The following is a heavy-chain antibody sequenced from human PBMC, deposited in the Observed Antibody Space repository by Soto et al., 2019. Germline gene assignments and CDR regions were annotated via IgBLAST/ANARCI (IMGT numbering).Heavy chain of an antibody. Sequence: SETLSLTCAVYGGSFSGYYRSWIRQPPGKGLEWIGEINHSGSTNYNPSLKSRVTISVDTSKNQFSLKLSSVTAADTAVYYCARLAPMAYYYYYGMDVWGQGTTVPVSS. CDR3: ARLAPMAYYYYYGMDV. CDR1: GGSFSGYY. V-gene: IGHV4-34*01. J-gene: IGHJ6*02. CDR2: INHSGST. D-gene: IGHD3-10*01.